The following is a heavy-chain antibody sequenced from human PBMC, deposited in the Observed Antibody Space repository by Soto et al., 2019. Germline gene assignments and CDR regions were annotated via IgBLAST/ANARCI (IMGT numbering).Heavy chain of an antibody. CDR3: ARAVSTTGTTGYYYYGMDV. V-gene: IGHV1-18*04. CDR2: ISAYNGNT. D-gene: IGHD1-1*01. Sequence: QVQLVQSGAEVKKPGASVKVSCKASGYTFTSYGISWVRQAPGQGLEWMGWISAYNGNTNYAQKLQGRVTMTTDTSTSTAYMGLRSLRPDDTAVYYCARAVSTTGTTGYYYYGMDVWGQGTTVTVSS. CDR1: GYTFTSYG. J-gene: IGHJ6*02.